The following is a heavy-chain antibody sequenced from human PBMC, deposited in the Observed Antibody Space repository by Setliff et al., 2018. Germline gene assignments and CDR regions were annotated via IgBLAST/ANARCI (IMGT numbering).Heavy chain of an antibody. CDR1: GGSISSSSYY. CDR3: ARAEYYYGSGSFHPYYMDV. CDR2: IYYSGST. V-gene: IGHV4-39*07. Sequence: PSETLSLTCTVSGGSISSSSYYWGWIRQPSGKGLEWIGSIYYSGSTYYNPSLKSRVTISVDTSKNQFSLKLSSVTAADTAVYYCARAEYYYGSGSFHPYYMDVWGQGTTVTVS. J-gene: IGHJ6*03. D-gene: IGHD3-10*01.